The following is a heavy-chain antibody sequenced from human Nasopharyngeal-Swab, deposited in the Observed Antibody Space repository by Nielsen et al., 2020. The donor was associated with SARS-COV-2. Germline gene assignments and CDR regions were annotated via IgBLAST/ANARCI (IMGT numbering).Heavy chain of an antibody. J-gene: IGHJ3*02. D-gene: IGHD4-17*01. V-gene: IGHV1-69*13. CDR3: ASPPADADYASAFDI. Sequence: SVKVSCKASGGTFSSYAISWVRQAPGQGLEWMGGIIPIFGTANYAQKFQGRVTITADESTSTAYMELGSLRSEDTAVYYCASPPADADYASAFDIWGQGTMVTVSS. CDR1: GGTFSSYA. CDR2: IIPIFGTA.